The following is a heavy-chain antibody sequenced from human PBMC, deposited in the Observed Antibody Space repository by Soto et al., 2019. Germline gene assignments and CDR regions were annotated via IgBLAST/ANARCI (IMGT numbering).Heavy chain of an antibody. Sequence: DVQLLNSGGGLVQTGGSLRLSCEASGYTFSTYAMSWVRRAPGKGLEWVSGISGSGSNTYYADSAKGRFTISRDNSKNTLYLQMNSLRAEDTAVYFCALRKTGSYFDYWGQGTLVTVSS. CDR2: ISGSGSNT. V-gene: IGHV3-23*01. CDR3: ALRKTGSYFDY. D-gene: IGHD1-26*01. J-gene: IGHJ4*02. CDR1: GYTFSTYA.